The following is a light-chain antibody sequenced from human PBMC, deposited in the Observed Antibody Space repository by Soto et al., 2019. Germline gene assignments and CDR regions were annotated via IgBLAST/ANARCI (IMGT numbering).Light chain of an antibody. Sequence: DIQLTQSPSFLSASVGDRVTITCRASQGLSSYLAWYQQKPGKAPKLLIYAASTLQSGVPSRFSGSESGTEFTLTISSLQPEDFATYYCLQLNSYPFTFGGGTKVEIK. J-gene: IGKJ4*01. CDR3: LQLNSYPFT. CDR1: QGLSSY. CDR2: AAS. V-gene: IGKV1-9*01.